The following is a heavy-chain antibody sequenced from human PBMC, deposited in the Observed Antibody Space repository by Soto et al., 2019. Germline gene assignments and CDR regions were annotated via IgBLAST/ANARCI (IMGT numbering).Heavy chain of an antibody. D-gene: IGHD6-13*01. J-gene: IGHJ6*02. CDR1: VGSISSVVYY. CDR3: ARGVYSSSWYYYYYGMDV. CDR2: IYYSGST. Sequence: PSETLSLPGTVSVGSISSVVYYWSWIRQHPGKCLEWIVYIYYSGSTYYNPSLKSRVTISVDTSKNQFSLKLSSVTAADTAVYYCARGVYSSSWYYYYYGMDVWGQGTTVTVSS. V-gene: IGHV4-31*03.